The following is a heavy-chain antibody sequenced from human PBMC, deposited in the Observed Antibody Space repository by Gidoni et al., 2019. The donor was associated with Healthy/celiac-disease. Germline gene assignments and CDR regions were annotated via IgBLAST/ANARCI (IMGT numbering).Heavy chain of an antibody. D-gene: IGHD2-15*01. V-gene: IGHV1-69*01. CDR2: IIPIFGTA. Sequence: GAEVKKPGSSVKASCKASGGTFSSYAISWVRQAPGQGLEWMGGIIPIFGTANYAQKFQGRVTITADESTSTADMELSSLRSEDTAVYYCARLVRVVAATGDEGGWFDPWGQGTLVTVSS. CDR1: GGTFSSYA. CDR3: ARLVRVVAATGDEGGWFDP. J-gene: IGHJ5*02.